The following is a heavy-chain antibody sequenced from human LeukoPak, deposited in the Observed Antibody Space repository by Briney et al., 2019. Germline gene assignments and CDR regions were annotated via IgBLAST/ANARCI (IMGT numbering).Heavy chain of an antibody. CDR1: GGSITSINW. CDR2: VHPNGNT. CDR3: AAGPPPDFDS. V-gene: IGHV4-4*07. J-gene: IGHJ4*02. Sequence: SGTLSLTCAVSGGSITSINWWSWIRQPAGKGLEWIGRVHPNGNTDYSPSLKSRVTLSIDTSKNKFSLKLTSVTAADTAVYYCAAGPPPDFDSWGRGTLVTASS.